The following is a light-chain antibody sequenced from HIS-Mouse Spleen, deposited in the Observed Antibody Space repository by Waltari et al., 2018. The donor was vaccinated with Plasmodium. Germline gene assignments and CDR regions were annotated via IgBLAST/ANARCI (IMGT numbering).Light chain of an antibody. V-gene: IGKV1-39*01. J-gene: IGKJ2*01. CDR1: QSISID. CDR3: QQSHT. Sequence: DIQMPQSPSSLSASVGDRVTITCWASQSISIDLNWYQQKPGKAPKLLIYAASSLQSGVPSRFSGSGSGTDFTLTISSLQPEDFATYYCQQSHTFGQGTKLEIK. CDR2: AAS.